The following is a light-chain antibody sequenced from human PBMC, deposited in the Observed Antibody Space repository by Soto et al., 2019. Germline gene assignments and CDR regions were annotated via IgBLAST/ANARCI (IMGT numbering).Light chain of an antibody. CDR2: NAS. J-gene: IGKJ5*01. CDR3: QQSYGIPPFS. V-gene: IGKV3-11*01. CDR1: QSVSSY. Sequence: EIVLTQSPATLSLSPVERATLSCRASQSVSSYLGWYQQKPGQAPRLLIYNASNRATGIPARFSGSGSGTDFTLTISNLQPEDFATYYCQQSYGIPPFSFGQGTRLEIK.